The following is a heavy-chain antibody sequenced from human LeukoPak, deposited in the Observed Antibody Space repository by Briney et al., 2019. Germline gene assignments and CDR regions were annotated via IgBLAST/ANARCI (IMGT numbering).Heavy chain of an antibody. CDR2: INTDGSST. D-gene: IGHD6-13*01. CDR1: GFTFSSYW. CDR3: AREGQQLAEGFDY. J-gene: IGHJ4*02. V-gene: IGHV3-74*01. Sequence: GGSLRLSCAASGFTFSSYWMHWVRQAPGKGLVWVSRINTDGSSTSYADSVKGRFTISRDNAKNTLYLQMNSLRAEDTAVYYCAREGQQLAEGFDYWGQGTLVTVSS.